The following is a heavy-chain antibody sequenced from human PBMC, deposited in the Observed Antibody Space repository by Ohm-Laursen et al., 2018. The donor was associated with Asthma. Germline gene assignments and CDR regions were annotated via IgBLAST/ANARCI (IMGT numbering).Heavy chain of an antibody. J-gene: IGHJ4*02. CDR2: INGDGGIK. CDR1: GFTFSSYG. V-gene: IGHV3-74*01. Sequence: SLRLSCAASGFTFSSYGMNWVRQAPGKGLVWVSRINGDGGIKSYAASVKGRFTISRDDAKNTVYLQMNSLRVDDTAVYYCAYEFGGSGDYWGQGTLVTVSS. CDR3: AYEFGGSGDY. D-gene: IGHD3-10*01.